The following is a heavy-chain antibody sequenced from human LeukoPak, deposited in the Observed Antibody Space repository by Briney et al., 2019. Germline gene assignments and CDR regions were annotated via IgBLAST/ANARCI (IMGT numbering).Heavy chain of an antibody. J-gene: IGHJ4*02. Sequence: ASVKVSCKACGYTFTSYAKKWVGQAHGQGLEWMGWIKTNTGNPTYAQGFTGRLVFSLETSVSTAYLQISSLKAEDTAVYYCARAGLDSGSYFGYWGQGTLVTVSS. CDR3: ARAGLDSGSYFGY. CDR1: GYTFTSYA. CDR2: IKTNTGNP. D-gene: IGHD1-26*01. V-gene: IGHV7-4-1*02.